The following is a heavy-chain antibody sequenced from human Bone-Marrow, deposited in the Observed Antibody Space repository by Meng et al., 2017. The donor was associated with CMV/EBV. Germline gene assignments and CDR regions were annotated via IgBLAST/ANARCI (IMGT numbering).Heavy chain of an antibody. D-gene: IGHD3-10*01. Sequence: SADSVRSGSHYWSLLRQPPGDGLEWVGYIYYSGSTNYHPSLKSRVTISVDMSKNHFSLKLSSVTAADTAVYYCAGTITMVRGVHFDYWGQGTLVTVSS. CDR1: ADSVRSGSHY. J-gene: IGHJ4*02. V-gene: IGHV4-61*03. CDR2: IYYSGST. CDR3: AGTITMVRGVHFDY.